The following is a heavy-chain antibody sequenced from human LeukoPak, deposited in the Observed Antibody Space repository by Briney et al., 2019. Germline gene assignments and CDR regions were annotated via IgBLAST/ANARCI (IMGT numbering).Heavy chain of an antibody. V-gene: IGHV4-59*01. CDR3: ARGFLLRRDASNRGAFWDFDL. D-gene: IGHD5-24*01. CDR1: SGTLSSDY. Sequence: SETLSLTCTVSSGTLSSDYWNWLRQPPGKGLEYIGYLSYSGSSNYNPSLKSRVTISVDASKNQFSLKLNSVTAADTAVYYCARGFLLRRDASNRGAFWDFDLWGRGTLVIVSS. J-gene: IGHJ2*01. CDR2: LSYSGSS.